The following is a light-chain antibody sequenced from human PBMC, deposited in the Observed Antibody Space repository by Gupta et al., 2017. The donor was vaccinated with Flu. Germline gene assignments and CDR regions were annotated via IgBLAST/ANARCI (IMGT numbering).Light chain of an antibody. V-gene: IGKV1-5*03. J-gene: IGKJ2*01. CDR2: EAS. CDR3: QQYSTYPYT. CDR1: QSVRSW. Sequence: DIQMNQSPSTLSASVGDRVTITCRASQSVRSWLAWYQQKPGKAPNLLIYEASSLQSGVPSRFSGSGSGTEFTLTINNLQPDDFATYYCQQYSTYPYTFGQGTKLQIK.